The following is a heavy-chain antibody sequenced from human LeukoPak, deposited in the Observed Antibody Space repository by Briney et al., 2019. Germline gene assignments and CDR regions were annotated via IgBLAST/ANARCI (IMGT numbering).Heavy chain of an antibody. J-gene: IGHJ4*02. Sequence: GGSLRLSCAASGFTFSSYAMHCVRQAPGKGLEWVAVISYDGSNKYYADPVKGRFTISRDNSKNTLYLQMNSLRAEDTAVYYCARDASAWGYSSSWYFDYWGQGTLVTVSS. CDR2: ISYDGSNK. V-gene: IGHV3-30-3*01. CDR1: GFTFSSYA. CDR3: ARDASAWGYSSSWYFDY. D-gene: IGHD6-13*01.